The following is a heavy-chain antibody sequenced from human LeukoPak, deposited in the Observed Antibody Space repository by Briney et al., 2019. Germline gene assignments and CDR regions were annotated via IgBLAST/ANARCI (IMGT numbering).Heavy chain of an antibody. Sequence: SQTLSLTCTVSGGSISSGGYYWIWIRQHPGKGLEWIGYIYYSGSTYYNPSLKSRVTISVDTSKNQFSLKLSSVTAADTAVYYCARDIIAARPRSGFDPWGQGTLVTVSS. CDR2: IYYSGST. V-gene: IGHV4-31*03. J-gene: IGHJ5*02. D-gene: IGHD6-6*01. CDR3: ARDIIAARPRSGFDP. CDR1: GGSISSGGYY.